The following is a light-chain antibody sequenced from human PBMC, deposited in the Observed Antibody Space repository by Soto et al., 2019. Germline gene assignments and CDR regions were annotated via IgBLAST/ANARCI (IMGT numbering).Light chain of an antibody. CDR3: QQSAT. Sequence: EIVMTQSPATLSVSPGERATLSCRASQSVSSNLAWYQQKPGQAPRLLIYGASTRATGIPARFSGSGSGTEFTLTISRLEPEDFAIYYCQQSATFGPGTKVDI. V-gene: IGKV3-15*01. CDR2: GAS. J-gene: IGKJ3*01. CDR1: QSVSSN.